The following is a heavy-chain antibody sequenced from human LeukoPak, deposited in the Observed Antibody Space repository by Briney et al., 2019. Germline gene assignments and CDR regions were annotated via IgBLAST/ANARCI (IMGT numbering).Heavy chain of an antibody. CDR1: GFTFSSYA. CDR2: ISSSSSYI. CDR3: AREGYYGSGSAYYCGMDV. V-gene: IGHV3-21*01. D-gene: IGHD3-10*01. J-gene: IGHJ6*02. Sequence: GGSLRLSCAASGFTFSSYAMSWVRQAPGKGLEWVSSISSSSSYIYYADSVKGRFTISRDNAKNSLYLQMNSLRAEDTAVYYCAREGYYGSGSAYYCGMDVWGQGTTVTVSS.